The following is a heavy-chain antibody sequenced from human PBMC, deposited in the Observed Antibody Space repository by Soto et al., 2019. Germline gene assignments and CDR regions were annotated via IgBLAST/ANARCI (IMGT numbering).Heavy chain of an antibody. V-gene: IGHV3-23*01. Sequence: PWGSLRLSCGVSGFTVTSNGVSLFRHAPGKGLEWVSAISPNGQGIWYADSVKGRFTISRDISRNTVFLQMDSLRAEDTAVYYCAKDRQYPRDYFHYWGQGTLVTVSS. CDR2: ISPNGQGI. CDR3: AKDRQYPRDYFHY. CDR1: GFTVTSNG. J-gene: IGHJ4*02. D-gene: IGHD4-4*01.